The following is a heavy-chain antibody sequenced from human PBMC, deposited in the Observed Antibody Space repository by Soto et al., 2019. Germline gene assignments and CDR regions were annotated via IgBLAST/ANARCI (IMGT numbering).Heavy chain of an antibody. Sequence: PSETLSLTCAVSGGSISSSNWWSWVRQPPGKGLVWIGEIYHSESTNYNPSLKSRVTISVDKSKNQFSLKLSSVTAAYTAVYYCARGGGKEDEADLYYFDYWGQGTLVTVSS. V-gene: IGHV4-4*02. CDR1: GGSISSSNW. CDR3: ARGGGKEDEADLYYFDY. J-gene: IGHJ4*02. D-gene: IGHD2-15*01. CDR2: IYHSEST.